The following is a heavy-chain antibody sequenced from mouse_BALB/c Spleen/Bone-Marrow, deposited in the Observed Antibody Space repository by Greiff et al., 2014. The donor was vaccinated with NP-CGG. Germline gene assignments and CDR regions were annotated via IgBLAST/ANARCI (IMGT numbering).Heavy chain of an antibody. V-gene: IGHV1S81*02. CDR2: INPSNGRT. CDR1: GYTFTSYW. CDR3: ARYATATYWFAY. Sequence: VQLQQSGAELVKPGASAQLSCKASGYTFTSYWMHWVQQRPGQGLEWIGEINPSNGRTNYNEKFKCKATLTVDKSSSTAYMQLSSLTSEDSAVYYCARYATATYWFAYWGQGTLVTVSA. D-gene: IGHD1-2*01. J-gene: IGHJ3*01.